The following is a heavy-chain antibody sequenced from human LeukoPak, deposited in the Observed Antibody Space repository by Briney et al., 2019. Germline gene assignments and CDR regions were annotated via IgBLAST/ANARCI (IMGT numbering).Heavy chain of an antibody. CDR3: ARAPYFDFWSGYPPDY. CDR2: INSDGSTT. D-gene: IGHD3-3*01. CDR1: GFTFRSYW. Sequence: GGSLRLSCAASGFTFRSYWMHWVRQAPGKGLVWVSRINSDGSTTNYADSVKGRFTISRDNANNTLYLQMNSLRAEDTAVYYCARAPYFDFWSGYPPDYWGQGTLVTVSS. V-gene: IGHV3-74*01. J-gene: IGHJ4*02.